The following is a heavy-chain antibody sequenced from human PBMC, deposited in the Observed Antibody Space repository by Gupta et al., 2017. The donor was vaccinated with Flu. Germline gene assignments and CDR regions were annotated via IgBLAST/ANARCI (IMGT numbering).Heavy chain of an antibody. CDR3: TRRPDGYCSWSKYQTLDP. CDR2: MRGKDKTYAT. D-gene: IGHD2-15*01. Sequence: WVRQSTGKGLEWIGLMRGKDKTYATTYEKSRKGMGTISRDDSKNTTYGEITSLNGEDTEVYYCTRRPDGYCSWSKYQTLDPWGQGTRVTVSS. J-gene: IGHJ5*02. V-gene: IGHV3-73*01.